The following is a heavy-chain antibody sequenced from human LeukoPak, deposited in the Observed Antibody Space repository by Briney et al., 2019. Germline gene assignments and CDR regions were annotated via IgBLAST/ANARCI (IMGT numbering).Heavy chain of an antibody. Sequence: PGGSLRLSCAASGFTFSNYAISWVRQAPVKGLEWVSIIGGSYGNTYYADSVKGRFTISRDNSKNTLYLQMNSLRAEDTAVYYCAKRGVHCSSTNCYVDYWGQGTLVTVSS. CDR1: GFTFSNYA. CDR3: AKRGVHCSSTNCYVDY. V-gene: IGHV3-23*01. CDR2: IGGSYGNT. J-gene: IGHJ4*02. D-gene: IGHD2-2*01.